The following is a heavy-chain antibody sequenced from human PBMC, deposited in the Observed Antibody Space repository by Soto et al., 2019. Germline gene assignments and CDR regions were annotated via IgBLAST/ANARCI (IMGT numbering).Heavy chain of an antibody. CDR3: ARGDYYDRRFDS. J-gene: IGHJ4*02. CDR1: GFTFSSPW. D-gene: IGHD3-22*01. CDR2: IKEDGSEK. V-gene: IGHV3-7*03. Sequence: GGSLRLSCAASGFTFSSPWMNWVRQAPGKGLEWVADIKEDGSEKDYVDSLKGRFTISRDNAKNSLYLQMNRQRAEDTAVYYCARGDYYDRRFDSWGQGTLVTVSS.